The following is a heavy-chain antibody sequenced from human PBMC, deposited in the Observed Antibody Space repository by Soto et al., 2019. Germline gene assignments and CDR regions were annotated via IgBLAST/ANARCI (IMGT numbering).Heavy chain of an antibody. V-gene: IGHV4-31*03. CDR2: IYHSGTA. CDR1: GGCISSGNHY. J-gene: IGHJ4*02. CDR3: ARVQNHDILTASSPRRSIAY. Sequence: SETLSLTCTVSGGCISSGNHYWSWIRQHPGKGLEWIGYIYHSGTAYYNPSLKSRVMMSVDTSKSQFSLNLKSVTAADTATYYCARVQNHDILTASSPRRSIAYWGQGALVTVSS. D-gene: IGHD3-9*01.